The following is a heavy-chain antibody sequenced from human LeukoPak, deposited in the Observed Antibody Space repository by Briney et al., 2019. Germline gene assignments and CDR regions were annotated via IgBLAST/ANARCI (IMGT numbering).Heavy chain of an antibody. CDR2: FDPEDGQT. D-gene: IGHD3-10*01. Sequence: ASVKVSCKVYGYTLTELSMHWVRQAPGKGLEWMGGFDPEDGQTIYAQKFQGRVTMTEDTSTNTAYMELSSLRSEDTAVYYCASEPESYGLGSPFHYWGQGTLVTVSS. V-gene: IGHV1-24*01. CDR3: ASEPESYGLGSPFHY. CDR1: GYTLTELS. J-gene: IGHJ4*02.